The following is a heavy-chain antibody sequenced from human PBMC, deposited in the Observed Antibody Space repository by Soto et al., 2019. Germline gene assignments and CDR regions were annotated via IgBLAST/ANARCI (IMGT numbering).Heavy chain of an antibody. CDR1: GFTFRNYA. J-gene: IGHJ4*02. CDR3: AKCLFSRDLIASGPFDF. D-gene: IGHD6-13*01. CDR2: VDNRGDIT. V-gene: IGHV3-23*01. Sequence: EVQLSESGGALAQPGGSLRLSCTTSGFTFRNYAMTWLRQAPGKGLEWVSGVDNRGDITYYRDSVRGRFTTSRDSSKNTLFLQMNSRRTEDSAVYYWAKCLFSRDLIASGPFDFWGLGTQVTVSS.